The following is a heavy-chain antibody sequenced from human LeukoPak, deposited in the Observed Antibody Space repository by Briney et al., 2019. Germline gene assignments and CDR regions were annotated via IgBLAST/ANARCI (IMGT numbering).Heavy chain of an antibody. CDR3: AGEDTGVAFDI. Sequence: GGSLRLSCAASRFTFSSYEMNWVRQAPGKGLEWVSYISGSGIKHYADSVKGRFTISRDNAKNSLYLQMNSLRVEDTAVYYCAGEDTGVAFDIWGQGTLVTVSS. CDR2: ISGSGIK. CDR1: RFTFSSYE. V-gene: IGHV3-48*03. D-gene: IGHD3-9*01. J-gene: IGHJ4*02.